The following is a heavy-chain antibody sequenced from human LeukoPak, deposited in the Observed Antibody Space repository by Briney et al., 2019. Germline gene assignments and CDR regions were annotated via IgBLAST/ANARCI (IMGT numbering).Heavy chain of an antibody. CDR1: GFSFHSYA. Sequence: GGSLRLSCVASGFSFHSYAMTWVRQAPGKGLEWVSGISGSAASTHYADSVKGRFTISRDNSKSTLYAQMNSLRAEDTAVYFCARVIDYGALDACDIWGQGTMVTVSS. D-gene: IGHD4-17*01. CDR3: ARVIDYGALDACDI. J-gene: IGHJ3*02. CDR2: ISGSAAST. V-gene: IGHV3-23*01.